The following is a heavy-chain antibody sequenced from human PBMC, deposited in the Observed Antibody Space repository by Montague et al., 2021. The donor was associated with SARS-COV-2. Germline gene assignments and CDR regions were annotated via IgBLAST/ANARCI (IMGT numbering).Heavy chain of an antibody. D-gene: IGHD4-23*01. Sequence: SLRLSCAASGFSFSDYWMHWVRQAPGKGPEWVSRINNDGSNSYYTDSVKGRFTISRDNAKNTLYLQMNSLRAEDTAVYYCAREPGSVDGMDVWGQGTTITVSS. V-gene: IGHV3-74*01. CDR1: GFSFSDYW. J-gene: IGHJ6*02. CDR3: AREPGSVDGMDV. CDR2: INNDGSNS.